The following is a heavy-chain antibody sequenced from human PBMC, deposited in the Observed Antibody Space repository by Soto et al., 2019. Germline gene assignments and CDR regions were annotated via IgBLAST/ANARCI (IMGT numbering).Heavy chain of an antibody. V-gene: IGHV3-21*01. CDR1: GFTFSSYS. CDR2: ISSSSSYI. Sequence: GGSLRLSCAASGFTFSSYSMNWVRQAPGKGLEWVSSISSSSSYIYYADSVKGRFTIYRDNAKNSLYLQMNSLRAEDTAVYYCARLRYCSGGSCYFGPSYYGMDVWGQGTTVTVSS. J-gene: IGHJ6*02. CDR3: ARLRYCSGGSCYFGPSYYGMDV. D-gene: IGHD2-15*01.